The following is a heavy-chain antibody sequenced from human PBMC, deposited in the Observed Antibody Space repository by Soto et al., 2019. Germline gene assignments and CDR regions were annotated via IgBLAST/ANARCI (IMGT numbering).Heavy chain of an antibody. Sequence: SLRLSCAASGFTFSSYSMNWVRQAPGKGLEWVSSISSSSSYIYYADSVKGRFTISRDNAKNSLYLQMNSLRAEDTAVYYCARGAGATQPIDYWGQGTLVTVSS. V-gene: IGHV3-21*01. J-gene: IGHJ4*02. D-gene: IGHD1-26*01. CDR3: ARGAGATQPIDY. CDR2: ISSSSSYI. CDR1: GFTFSSYS.